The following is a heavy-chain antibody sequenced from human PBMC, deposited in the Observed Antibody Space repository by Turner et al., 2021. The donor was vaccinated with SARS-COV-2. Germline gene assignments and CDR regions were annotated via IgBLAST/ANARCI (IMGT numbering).Heavy chain of an antibody. CDR3: ARLVRRAEYYFDY. CDR1: GGSISSGGYY. J-gene: IGHJ4*01. Sequence: QVQLQESGPGLVKPSQTLSLTCTVSGGSISSGGYYWSWIRQHPGKGREWIGYIYYSGSTYYNPSLKSRVTISVDTSKNQFSLKLSSVTAADTAVYYCARLVRRAEYYFDYWGQGTLVTVSS. D-gene: IGHD3-10*01. CDR2: IYYSGST. V-gene: IGHV4-31*03.